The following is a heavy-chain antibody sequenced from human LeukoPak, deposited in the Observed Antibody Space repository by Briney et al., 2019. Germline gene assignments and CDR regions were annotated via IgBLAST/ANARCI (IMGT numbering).Heavy chain of an antibody. Sequence: GGSLRLSCAASGFTFSSYSMNWVRQAPGKGLEWVSYISSSSSTIYYADSVKGRFTISRDNSKDTLYLQMNSLRAEDTSVYYCAKGVVVMPATRVDSWGQGTLVTVSS. D-gene: IGHD2-15*01. J-gene: IGHJ5*01. V-gene: IGHV3-48*01. CDR1: GFTFSSYS. CDR3: AKGVVVMPATRVDS. CDR2: ISSSSSTI.